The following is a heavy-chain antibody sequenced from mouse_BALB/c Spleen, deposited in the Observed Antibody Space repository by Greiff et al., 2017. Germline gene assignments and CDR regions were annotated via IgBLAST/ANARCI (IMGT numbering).Heavy chain of an antibody. V-gene: IGHV3-6*02. CDR2: ISYDGSN. J-gene: IGHJ3*01. CDR3: ARCDGYYDLVG. Sequence: ESGPGLVKPSQSLSLTCSVTGYSITSGYYWNWIRQFPGNKLEWVGYISYDGSNNYNPTLKNRISITRDTSKNQFFLKLNSVTTEDTATYDCARCDGYYDLVGWGQGTLVTVSA. CDR1: GYSITSGYY. D-gene: IGHD2-3*01.